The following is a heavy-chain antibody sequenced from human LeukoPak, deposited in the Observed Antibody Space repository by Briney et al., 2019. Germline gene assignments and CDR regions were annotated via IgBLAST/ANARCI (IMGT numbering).Heavy chain of an antibody. J-gene: IGHJ4*02. D-gene: IGHD3-16*01. CDR3: ARVGLKYDYDY. CDR1: GYIFTDYY. Sequence: ASVKVSCKASGYIFTDYYMHWVRQAPGQGLEWMGWINPNSGGANYAQKFEGRVTMTRDTSITTAYMELRRLTSDDTAVYHCARVGLKYDYDYWGQGTLVTVSS. V-gene: IGHV1-2*02. CDR2: INPNSGGA.